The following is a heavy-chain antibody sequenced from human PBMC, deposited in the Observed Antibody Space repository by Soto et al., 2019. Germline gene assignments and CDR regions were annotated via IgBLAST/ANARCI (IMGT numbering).Heavy chain of an antibody. CDR3: AGGNWNDREY. CDR2: IYYSGST. D-gene: IGHD1-1*01. CDR1: GGSISSYY. V-gene: IGHV4-59*01. J-gene: IGHJ4*02. Sequence: SETLSLTCTVSGGSISSYYWNWIRQPPGKGLEWIGYIYYSGSTNYNPSLKSRVTISVDTSKNQFSLKLSSVTAADTAVYYCAGGNWNDREYWGQGTLVTVSS.